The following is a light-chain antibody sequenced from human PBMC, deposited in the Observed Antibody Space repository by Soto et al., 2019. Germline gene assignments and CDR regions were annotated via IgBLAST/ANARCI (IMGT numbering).Light chain of an antibody. CDR1: SGHSSYA. CDR2: LNSDGSH. CDR3: QTWVTGIQV. V-gene: IGLV4-69*01. J-gene: IGLJ2*01. Sequence: QLVLTQSPSASASLVASVKLTCTLSSGHSSYAIAWHQQRPEKGPRYLMKLNSDGSHSKGDGIPDRFSGSSSGAERYLTISSLQSEDEADYYCQTWVTGIQVFGGGTKLTVL.